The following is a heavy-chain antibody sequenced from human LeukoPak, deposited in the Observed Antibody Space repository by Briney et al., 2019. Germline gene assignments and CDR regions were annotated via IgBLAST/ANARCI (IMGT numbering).Heavy chain of an antibody. Sequence: ASVKVSCKASGYTFTGYYMHWVRQAPGQGLEWMGRINPNSGGTNYAQKFQGRVTMTRDTPISTAYMELSRLRSDDTAVYYCARVARVTMVRGVWFDPWGQGTLVTVSS. D-gene: IGHD3-10*01. CDR3: ARVARVTMVRGVWFDP. CDR2: INPNSGGT. V-gene: IGHV1-2*02. CDR1: GYTFTGYY. J-gene: IGHJ5*02.